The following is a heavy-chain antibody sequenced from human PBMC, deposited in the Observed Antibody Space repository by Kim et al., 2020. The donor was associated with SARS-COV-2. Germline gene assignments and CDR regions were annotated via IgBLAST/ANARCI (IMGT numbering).Heavy chain of an antibody. J-gene: IGHJ5*02. CDR3: ARGRGSSWYSGWFDP. CDR2: IKQDGSEK. D-gene: IGHD6-13*01. Sequence: GGSLRLSCAASGFTFSSYWMSWVRQAPGKGLEWVANIKQDGSEKYYVDSVKGRFTISRDNAKNSLYLQMNSLRAEDTAVYYCARGRGSSWYSGWFDPWGQGTLVTVSS. V-gene: IGHV3-7*01. CDR1: GFTFSSYW.